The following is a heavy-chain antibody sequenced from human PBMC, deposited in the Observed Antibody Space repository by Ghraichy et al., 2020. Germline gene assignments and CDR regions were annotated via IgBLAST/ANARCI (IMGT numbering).Heavy chain of an antibody. CDR2: ISSSSSYI. CDR3: ARDGGLVVVTAILDY. J-gene: IGHJ4*02. V-gene: IGHV3-21*01. CDR1: GFTFSSYS. Sequence: GSLRLSCAASGFTFSSYSMNWVRQAPGKGLEWVSSISSSSSYIYYADSVKGRFTISRDNAKNSLYLQMNSLRAEDTAVYYCARDGGLVVVTAILDYWGQGTLVTVSS. D-gene: IGHD2-21*02.